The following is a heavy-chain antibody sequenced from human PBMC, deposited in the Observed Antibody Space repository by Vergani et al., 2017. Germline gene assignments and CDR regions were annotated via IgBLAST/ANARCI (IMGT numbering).Heavy chain of an antibody. J-gene: IGHJ4*02. CDR3: ARDKAEVFRRDGYKSTADY. CDR1: GYTFTSYG. D-gene: IGHD5-24*01. CDR2: ISAYNGNT. V-gene: IGHV1-18*01. Sequence: QVQLVQSGAEVKKPGASVKVSCKASGYTFTSYGISWVRQAPGQGLEWMGWISAYNGNTNYAQKLQGRVTMTTDTSTSTAYMELRSLGSDDTAVYYCARDKAEVFRRDGYKSTADYWGEGTLVTVSS.